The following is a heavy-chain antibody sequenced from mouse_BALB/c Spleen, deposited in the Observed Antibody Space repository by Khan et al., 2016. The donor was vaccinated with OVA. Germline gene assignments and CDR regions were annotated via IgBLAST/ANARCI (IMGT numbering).Heavy chain of an antibody. CDR2: INTHSGVP. Sequence: QIQLVQSGPELKKPGETVRISCKASGYTFTTAGMQWVQKMPGKGLKWIGWINTHSGVPKYAEDFKGRFAFSLEPSASTAYLQITNLKNEDTATYFCASGYGYGWYFDVGGAGTTVTVSS. D-gene: IGHD2-2*01. J-gene: IGHJ1*01. CDR1: GYTFTTAG. V-gene: IGHV9-4*02. CDR3: ASGYGYGWYFDV.